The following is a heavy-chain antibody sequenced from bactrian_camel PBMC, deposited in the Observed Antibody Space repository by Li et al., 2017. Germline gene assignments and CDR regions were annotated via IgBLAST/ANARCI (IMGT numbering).Heavy chain of an antibody. CDR2: IRTRGDGI. CDR1: RAIYSVNY. D-gene: IGHD2*01. V-gene: IGHV3S53*01. CDR3: AADSWWRGSCQGGVRADYAY. J-gene: IGHJ6*01. Sequence: VQLVESGGGSVQAGGSLRLSCQASRAIYSVNYMAWFRQAPGKERERVALIRTRGDGISYADSVKGRFTISQDNGKNMLYLQMNSLKPEDTAMYYCAADSWWRGSCQGGVRADYAYSGPGTQVTVS.